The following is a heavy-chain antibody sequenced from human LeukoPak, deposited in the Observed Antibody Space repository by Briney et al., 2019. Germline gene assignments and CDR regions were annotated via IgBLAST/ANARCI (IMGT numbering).Heavy chain of an antibody. CDR2: INPNSGGT. CDR3: ARSGISWTFPFDK. J-gene: IGHJ4*02. CDR1: GYTFTGYY. Sequence: ASVKVSCKASGYTFTGYYIHWVRQAPGQGLEWVGWINPNSGGTKYAQKFQGRVTMTRDTSISTAYMELSSLRSDDTAVYFCARSGISWTFPFDKWGQGTLVTVSS. D-gene: IGHD6-13*01. V-gene: IGHV1-2*02.